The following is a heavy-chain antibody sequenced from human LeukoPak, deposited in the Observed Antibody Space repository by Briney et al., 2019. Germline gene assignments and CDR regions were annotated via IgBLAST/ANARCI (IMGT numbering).Heavy chain of an antibody. J-gene: IGHJ3*02. CDR3: ARGRGGYRSRDAFDI. Sequence: SETLSLTCAVYGGTFSGYYWSWLRQPPGKGLEWIGELNHSGSNNYNPSLKSRVTISVDTSKNQFSLKLSSVTAADTAVYYCARGRGGYRSRDAFDIWGQGTMVTVSS. CDR1: GGTFSGYY. CDR2: LNHSGSN. D-gene: IGHD5-12*01. V-gene: IGHV4-34*01.